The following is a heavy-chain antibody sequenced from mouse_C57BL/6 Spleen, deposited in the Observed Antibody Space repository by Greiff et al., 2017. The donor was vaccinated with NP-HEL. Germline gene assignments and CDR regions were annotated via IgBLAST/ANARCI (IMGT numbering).Heavy chain of an antibody. Sequence: QVQLKQSGAELVKPGASVKMSCKASGYTFTSYWITWVKQRPGQGLEWIGDIYPGSGSTNYNEKFKSKATLTVDTSSSTAYMQLSSLTSEDSAVYYCARPTRDYYAMDYWGQGTSVTVSS. CDR2: IYPGSGST. CDR3: ARPTRDYYAMDY. V-gene: IGHV1-55*01. J-gene: IGHJ4*01. CDR1: GYTFTSYW.